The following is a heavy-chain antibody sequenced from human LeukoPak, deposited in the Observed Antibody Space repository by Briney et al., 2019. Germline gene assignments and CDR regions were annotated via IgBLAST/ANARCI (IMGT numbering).Heavy chain of an antibody. CDR3: ARASTSDAFDI. CDR2: TYYRSNWYN. Sequence: SQTLSLTCAISGDSVSSNSAAWNWIRQSPSGGLEWLGRTYYRSNWYNDYAVSVKSPITINPDTSKNQFSLQLNSVTPEDTAVYYCARASTSDAFDIWGQGTMVTVSS. V-gene: IGHV6-1*01. D-gene: IGHD2-2*01. CDR1: GDSVSSNSAA. J-gene: IGHJ3*02.